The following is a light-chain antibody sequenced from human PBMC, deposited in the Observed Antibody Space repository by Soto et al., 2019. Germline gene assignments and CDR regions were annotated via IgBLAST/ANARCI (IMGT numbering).Light chain of an antibody. V-gene: IGLV2-14*01. CDR2: EVS. J-gene: IGLJ1*01. Sequence: QSVLTQPASVSGSPGQSITISCTGSSSDIGAYNYVSWFQQYPGKAPKLIISEVSNRPSGVSNRFSGSKSGTAASLTISGLQTEDEADYLCFSFTTDWTHVFGTGTKGTVL. CDR1: SSDIGAYNY. CDR3: FSFTTDWTHV.